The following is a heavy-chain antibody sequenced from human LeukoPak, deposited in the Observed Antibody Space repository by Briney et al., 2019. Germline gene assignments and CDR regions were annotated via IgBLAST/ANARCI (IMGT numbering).Heavy chain of an antibody. CDR1: GYSFTKYW. J-gene: IGHJ4*02. Sequence: GESLKISCRGSGYSFTKYWIAWVRQMPGKGLEWMGIMYPGDSDTRYSPSFQGQVTISADKSISTAYLHWRSLKASDTAMYYCARANGNYDFDYWGQGTLVTVSS. CDR3: ARANGNYDFDY. V-gene: IGHV5-51*01. D-gene: IGHD1-7*01. CDR2: MYPGDSDT.